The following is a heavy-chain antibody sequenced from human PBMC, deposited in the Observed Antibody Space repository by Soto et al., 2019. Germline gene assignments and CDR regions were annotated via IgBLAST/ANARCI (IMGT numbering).Heavy chain of an antibody. V-gene: IGHV4-38-2*01. Sequence: SETLSLTCDVSGDSIRSGYHWAWIRQSPGKGLEWVASIYWSGTTYYNPSLTSRVTISVDTSKNQFSLKLTSVTVADSAVYFCARVAPEEGNYYYSLDVWGQGTTVTVSS. J-gene: IGHJ6*02. CDR3: ARVAPEEGNYYYSLDV. CDR2: IYWSGTT. D-gene: IGHD5-12*01. CDR1: GDSIRSGYH.